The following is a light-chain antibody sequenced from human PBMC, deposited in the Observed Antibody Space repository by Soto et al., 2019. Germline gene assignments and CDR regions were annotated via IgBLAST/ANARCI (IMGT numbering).Light chain of an antibody. CDR2: DVS. V-gene: IGLV2-14*01. Sequence: QSVLTQPASVSGSPGQSITISCTGTSSDGGGYNYVSWYQQHPGKAPKLMIYDVSNRPPGVSNRFTGSKSGNTASLTISGLQAENEADYYCSSYTSSSTLGVFGGGTKVTVL. CDR3: SSYTSSSTLGV. CDR1: SSDGGGYNY. J-gene: IGLJ2*01.